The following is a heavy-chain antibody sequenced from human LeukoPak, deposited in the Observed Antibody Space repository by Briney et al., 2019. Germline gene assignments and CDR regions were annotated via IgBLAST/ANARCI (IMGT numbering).Heavy chain of an antibody. Sequence: SETLSLTCTVSGDSISTYYWSWLRQTPGKGLEWIGYIYYSGRTNYNPSLKSRVTISLDTSKSQFSLKLTSVTAADTAVYYCARAPLNLLADFGMDVWGQGTTVTVSS. CDR3: ARAPLNLLADFGMDV. D-gene: IGHD1-14*01. V-gene: IGHV4-59*01. CDR1: GDSISTYY. J-gene: IGHJ6*02. CDR2: IYYSGRT.